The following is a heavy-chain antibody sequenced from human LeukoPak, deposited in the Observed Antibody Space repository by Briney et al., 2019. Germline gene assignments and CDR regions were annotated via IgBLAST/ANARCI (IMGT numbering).Heavy chain of an antibody. J-gene: IGHJ4*02. CDR2: SRNKADSYTT. D-gene: IGHD4-23*01. V-gene: IGHV3-72*01. CDR1: GFTFSDHY. Sequence: GGSLRPSCAVSGFTFSDHYMDWVRQAPRNGLEWVGRSRNKADSYTTEHAASVKGRFTISRDDSKNSLYLQMNYLKTEDTAVYYCARGGLYSGNSAFDYWGQGTLVTVSS. CDR3: ARGGLYSGNSAFDY.